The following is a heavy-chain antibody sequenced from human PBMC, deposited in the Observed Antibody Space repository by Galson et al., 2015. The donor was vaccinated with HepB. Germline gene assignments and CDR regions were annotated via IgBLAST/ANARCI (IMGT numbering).Heavy chain of an antibody. J-gene: IGHJ5*02. CDR1: GGTFSSYA. V-gene: IGHV1-69*13. D-gene: IGHD3-3*01. CDR2: IIPIFGTA. Sequence: SVKVSCKASGGTFSSYAISWVRQAPGQGLEWMGGIIPIFGTANYAQKFQGRVTITADESTSTAYMELSSLRSEDTAVYYRASEPTDGALRFLEWEGWFDPWGQGTLVTVSS. CDR3: ASEPTDGALRFLEWEGWFDP.